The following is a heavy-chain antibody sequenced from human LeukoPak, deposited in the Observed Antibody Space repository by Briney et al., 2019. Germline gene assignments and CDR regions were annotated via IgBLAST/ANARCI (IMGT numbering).Heavy chain of an antibody. D-gene: IGHD6-19*01. J-gene: IGHJ4*02. CDR3: ARAQWLAQLDY. Sequence: GGSLRLSCAASRFTFSSYWMHWVRQAPGKGLVWVSRINSDGSSTSYADSVKGRFTISRDNAKNTLYLQMNSLRAEDTAVYYCARAQWLAQLDYWGQGTLVTVSS. V-gene: IGHV3-74*01. CDR1: RFTFSSYW. CDR2: INSDGSST.